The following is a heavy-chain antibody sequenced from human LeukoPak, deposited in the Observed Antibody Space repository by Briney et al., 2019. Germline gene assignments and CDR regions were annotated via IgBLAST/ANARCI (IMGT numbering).Heavy chain of an antibody. V-gene: IGHV3-15*01. CDR2: IKSKTDGGTT. J-gene: IGHJ4*02. D-gene: IGHD6-13*01. CDR1: GFTFSDYY. Sequence: GGSLRLSCAASGFTFSDYYMSWVRQAPGKGLEWVGRIKSKTDGGTTDYAAPVKGRFTISRDDSKNTLYLQMNSLKTEDTAVYYCTTDGDSSSWYYFDYWGQGTLVTVSS. CDR3: TTDGDSSSWYYFDY.